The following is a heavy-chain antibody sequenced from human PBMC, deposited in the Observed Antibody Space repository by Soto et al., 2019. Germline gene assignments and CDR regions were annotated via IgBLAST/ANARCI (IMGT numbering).Heavy chain of an antibody. CDR2: IIPISGTA. V-gene: IGHV1-69*01. D-gene: IGHD2-2*01. CDR3: TRSQGSSTSLEIYYYYYYGMDV. Sequence: QVQLVQSGAEVKKPGSSVKVSCKASGGTFSSYAISWVRQAPGQGLEWMGGIIPISGTANYAPKFQGRVTISADESTSTAYLELSSLRSEDTAVYYCTRSQGSSTSLEIYYYYYYGMDVWGQGTTVTVS. CDR1: GGTFSSYA. J-gene: IGHJ6*02.